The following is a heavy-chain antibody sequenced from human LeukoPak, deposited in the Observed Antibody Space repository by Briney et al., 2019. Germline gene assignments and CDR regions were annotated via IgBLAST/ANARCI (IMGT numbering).Heavy chain of an antibody. CDR3: ARDRDFGDSIADY. CDR1: GFTFSSYG. D-gene: IGHD4-17*01. J-gene: IGHJ4*02. CDR2: IYYDGGNE. Sequence: GGSLRLSCAASGFTFSSYGIHWVRQAPGKGLEWVAVIYYDGGNEYYADSVKGRFTISRDNSKNTLYLQMNSLRAEDTAVYYCARDRDFGDSIADYWGQGTLVTVSS. V-gene: IGHV3-33*01.